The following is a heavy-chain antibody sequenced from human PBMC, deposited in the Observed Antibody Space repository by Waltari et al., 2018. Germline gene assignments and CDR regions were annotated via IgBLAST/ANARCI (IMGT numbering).Heavy chain of an antibody. Sequence: QVQLQESGPGLVKPSETLSLTCTVSGGSISSHYWSWIRQPPGKGLEWIGYIYYSGGTNYSPSLKRRVTISVDTSKNQFSLKLSSVTAANTAVYYCARYYGSGNKYYYGMDVWDQGTTVTVSS. CDR1: GGSISSHY. CDR3: ARYYGSGNKYYYGMDV. D-gene: IGHD3-10*01. CDR2: IYYSGGT. J-gene: IGHJ6*02. V-gene: IGHV4-59*11.